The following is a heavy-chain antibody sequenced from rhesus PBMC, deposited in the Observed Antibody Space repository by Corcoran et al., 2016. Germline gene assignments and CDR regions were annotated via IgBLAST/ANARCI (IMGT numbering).Heavy chain of an antibody. CDR2: ISGSGSST. D-gene: IGHD3-9*01. Sequence: QVQLQESGPGLVKPSETLSVTCAVSGGSISSSYWSGIRQAPGKGLEWIGYISGSGSSTNDNPSLKRRGTLSVETSKNQRSLKLSSVTTADTAVYYCASNEDDYRYYYNVWGQGVLVTVSS. J-gene: IGHJ4*01. CDR1: GGSISSSY. V-gene: IGHV4-169*02. CDR3: ASNEDDYRYYYNV.